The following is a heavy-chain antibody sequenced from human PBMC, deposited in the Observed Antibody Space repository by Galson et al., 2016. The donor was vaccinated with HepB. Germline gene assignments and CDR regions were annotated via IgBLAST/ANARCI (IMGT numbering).Heavy chain of an antibody. Sequence: CAISGDSVFNTNAGWNWVRQSPSRGLEWLGRTYYRSDWRSDYADSVKGRITNNPDPSKNHFSLHLNSVTPEDTAVYYCARSYLLGRGFGSWGQGTLVTVSS. CDR1: GDSVFNTNAG. D-gene: IGHD3-10*01. V-gene: IGHV6-1*01. CDR3: ARSYLLGRGFGS. J-gene: IGHJ4*02. CDR2: TYYRSDWRS.